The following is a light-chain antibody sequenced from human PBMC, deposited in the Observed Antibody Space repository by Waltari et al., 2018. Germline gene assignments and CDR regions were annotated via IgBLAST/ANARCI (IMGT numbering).Light chain of an antibody. CDR2: DVD. CDR3: SSFTTSKTRV. Sequence: QSALIQPASLSASPGQSITIPCTGTSNHIGAYDFVSWHQPHPGKVPKLIIYDVDILPSGISKRCSGSKSGNTASLTISGLQAEDDSDDYCSSFTTSKTRVFGGGTRVTVL. J-gene: IGLJ2*01. V-gene: IGLV2-14*03. CDR1: SNHIGAYDF.